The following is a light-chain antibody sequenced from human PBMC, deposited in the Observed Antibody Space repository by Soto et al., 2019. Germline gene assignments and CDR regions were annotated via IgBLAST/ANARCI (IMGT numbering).Light chain of an antibody. CDR2: GTS. CDR1: QSVSSSY. J-gene: IGKJ1*01. V-gene: IGKV3D-7*01. Sequence: EIVLTQSPGTLSLSPGDRATLSCRASQSVSSSYLAWFQQRPGQAPRLLIYGTSTRATGIPVRFSGSGSGTDFTLTISSLQPEDFAVYFCHQDFNLPWTFGQGTKVDIK. CDR3: HQDFNLPWT.